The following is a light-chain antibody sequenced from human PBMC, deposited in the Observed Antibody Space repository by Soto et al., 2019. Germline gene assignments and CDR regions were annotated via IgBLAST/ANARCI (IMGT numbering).Light chain of an antibody. J-gene: IGLJ1*01. CDR2: SVS. CDR3: ISYTFSRSSV. Sequence: QSVLTQPASVSGSPGQSITISCSGTSSDIWTYEHVAWFQQFPGKTSKLVIYSVSDRPSGLSYRCSGSKSGNTASLTTVGLQADEEAEYYCISYTFSRSSVVGTGTKATVL. V-gene: IGLV2-14*01. CDR1: SSDIWTYEH.